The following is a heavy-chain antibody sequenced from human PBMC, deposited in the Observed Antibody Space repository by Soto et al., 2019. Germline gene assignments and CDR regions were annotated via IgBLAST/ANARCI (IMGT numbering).Heavy chain of an antibody. CDR1: GGSISSYY. V-gene: IGHV4-59*01. J-gene: IGHJ4*02. D-gene: IGHD3-16*01. CDR2: IYYSGST. CDR3: ARAYGVGAGDY. Sequence: QVQLQESGPGLVKPSETLSLTCTVSGGSISSYYWSWIRQPPGKGLEWIGYIYYSGSTNYNPSLTSRDTISVDTSKNPFSLTLSSVTAADTAVYYCARAYGVGAGDYWGQGTLVTVSS.